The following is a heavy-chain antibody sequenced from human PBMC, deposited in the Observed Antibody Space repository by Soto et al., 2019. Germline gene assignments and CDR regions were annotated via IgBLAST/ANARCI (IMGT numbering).Heavy chain of an antibody. CDR1: GGSICGYY. CDR3: ARVGGDITIFGELNLTWLDP. V-gene: IGHV4-59*12. D-gene: IGHD3-3*01. Sequence: SETLSLTCTVSGGSICGYYWSWIRQSPEKGLEWIGHVYYSGSTKYNPSLKSRVTISVDTSKNQFSLKLSSVTAADTAVYYCARVGGDITIFGELNLTWLDPWGQGTLVTVSS. CDR2: VYYSGST. J-gene: IGHJ5*02.